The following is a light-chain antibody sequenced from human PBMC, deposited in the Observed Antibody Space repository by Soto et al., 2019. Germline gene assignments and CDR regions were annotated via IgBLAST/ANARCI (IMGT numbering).Light chain of an antibody. CDR2: VNSDGSH. CDR3: QTWATGFWV. CDR1: SGYNSYS. V-gene: IGLV4-69*01. J-gene: IGLJ3*02. Sequence: QPVLTQSPSASASLGASVKLTCTLSSGYNSYSIAWHQQQPEKGPRYLMKVNSDGSHSRGDGIPDRFSGSSSGTERYLTISSHQSGDEADYYCQTWATGFWVFGGGTKLTVL.